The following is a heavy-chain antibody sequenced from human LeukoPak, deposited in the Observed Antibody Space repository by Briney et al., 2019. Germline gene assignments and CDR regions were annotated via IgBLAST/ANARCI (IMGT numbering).Heavy chain of an antibody. CDR2: ISSSSGYM. D-gene: IGHD2/OR15-2a*01. CDR1: GFTFSGYG. V-gene: IGHV3-21*04. Sequence: PGGSLRLSCAASGFTFSGYGMNWVRQAPGKGLEWVASISSSSGYMYYADSVKGRFTISRDSSKDTLYLQMNSLRAEDTAVYFCARGGYFSFDYWGQGTLVTVSS. J-gene: IGHJ4*02. CDR3: ARGGYFSFDY.